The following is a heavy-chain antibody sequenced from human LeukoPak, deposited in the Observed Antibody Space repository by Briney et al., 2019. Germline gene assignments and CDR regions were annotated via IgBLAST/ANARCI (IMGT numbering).Heavy chain of an antibody. CDR1: GFTFDDYG. Sequence: GGSLRLSCAASGFTFDDYGMSWVRQAPGKGLEWVSGINWNGGSKGYADSVKGRFTISRDNAKNSLYLQMNSLRAEDTALYYCARPTLGYCTNGVCYPYYFDYWGQGTLVTVSS. D-gene: IGHD2-8*01. V-gene: IGHV3-20*04. CDR2: INWNGGSK. J-gene: IGHJ4*02. CDR3: ARPTLGYCTNGVCYPYYFDY.